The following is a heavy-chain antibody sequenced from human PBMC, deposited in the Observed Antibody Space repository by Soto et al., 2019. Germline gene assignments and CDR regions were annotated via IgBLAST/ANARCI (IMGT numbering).Heavy chain of an antibody. D-gene: IGHD6-19*01. CDR3: ARYSSGWDYYFDY. Sequence: SETLSLTCTVSGGSVSSYYWSWIRQPPGKGLEWIGYIYYSGSTNYNPSLKSRVTISVDTSKNQFSLKLTSVTAADTAVYYCARYSSGWDYYFDYWGQGTLVTVSS. V-gene: IGHV4-59*02. CDR1: GGSVSSYY. CDR2: IYYSGST. J-gene: IGHJ4*02.